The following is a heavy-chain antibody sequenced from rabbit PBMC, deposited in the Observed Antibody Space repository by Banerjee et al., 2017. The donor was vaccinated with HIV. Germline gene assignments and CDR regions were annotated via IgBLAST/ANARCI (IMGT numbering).Heavy chain of an antibody. CDR3: ARAPGDGYGRAFDL. Sequence: QEQLVEYGGDLVQPEGSLTLTCKASGLDFSSSCWICWVRQAPGKGLEWIACIWTPSGRTYYASWAKGRFTISKTSSTTVTLQMTSLTAADTATHFCARAPGDGYGRAFDLWGPGTLVTVS. J-gene: IGHJ2*01. CDR1: GLDFSSSCW. CDR2: IWTPSGRT. D-gene: IGHD6-1*01. V-gene: IGHV1S45*01.